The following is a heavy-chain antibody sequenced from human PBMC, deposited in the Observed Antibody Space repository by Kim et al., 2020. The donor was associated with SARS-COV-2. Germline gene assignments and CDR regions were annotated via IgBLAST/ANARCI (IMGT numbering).Heavy chain of an antibody. D-gene: IGHD4-17*01. CDR3: ARGALTTVTTFFDY. V-gene: IGHV1-3*01. CDR1: GYTFTSYA. Sequence: ASVKVSCKASGYTFTSYAMHWVRQAPGQRLEWMGWINAGNGNTKYSQKFQGRVTITRDTSASTAYMELSSLRSEDTAVYYCARGALTTVTTFFDYWGQGTLVTVSS. CDR2: INAGNGNT. J-gene: IGHJ4*02.